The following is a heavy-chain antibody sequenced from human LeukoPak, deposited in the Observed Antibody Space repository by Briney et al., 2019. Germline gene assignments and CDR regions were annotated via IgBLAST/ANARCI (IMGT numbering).Heavy chain of an antibody. V-gene: IGHV1-69*13. Sequence: SVKVSCKASGGTFSSYAISWVRQAPGQGLEWMGGIIPIYGRPNYAQDFQGRVTITADSSANTSFMEISGLTSEDTAVYYCASPRLRSPAAGFDLWGQGTPVTVSS. D-gene: IGHD1-14*01. CDR1: GGTFSSYA. CDR3: ASPRLRSPAAGFDL. J-gene: IGHJ4*02. CDR2: IIPIYGRP.